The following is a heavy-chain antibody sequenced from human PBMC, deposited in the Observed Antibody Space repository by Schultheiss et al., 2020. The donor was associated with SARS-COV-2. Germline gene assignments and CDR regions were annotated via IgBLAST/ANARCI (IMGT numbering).Heavy chain of an antibody. Sequence: GGSLRLSCAASGFTFSSYAMSWVRQAPGKGLEWVAVISYDGSNKYYADSVKGRFTISRDNSKNTLYLQMKSLRAEDTAVYYCAKERVTTVVIGFDYWGQGTLVTVSS. J-gene: IGHJ4*02. V-gene: IGHV3-30*04. CDR3: AKERVTTVVIGFDY. D-gene: IGHD4-23*01. CDR1: GFTFSSYA. CDR2: ISYDGSNK.